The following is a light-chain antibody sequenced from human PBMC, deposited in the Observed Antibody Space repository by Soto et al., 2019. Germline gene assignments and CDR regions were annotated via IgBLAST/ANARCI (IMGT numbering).Light chain of an antibody. V-gene: IGLV2-8*01. CDR3: SSYAGNTVV. J-gene: IGLJ2*01. CDR2: EVN. CDR1: SSDVGGYNY. Sequence: QSVLTQPPSASGSPGQPVTISCTGTSSDVGGYNYVSWYQQHPGKAPKLMIYEVNKRPSGVPDRFSGSKSGNTASLTVSGLQAEDEADYYCSSYAGNTVVFGGGTKLTVL.